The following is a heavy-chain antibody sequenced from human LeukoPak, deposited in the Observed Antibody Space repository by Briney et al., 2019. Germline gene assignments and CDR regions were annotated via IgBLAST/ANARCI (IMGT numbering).Heavy chain of an antibody. Sequence: GRSLRLSCAASGFTFSSYAMHWVRQAPGKGLEWVAVISYDGSNKYYADSVKGRFTISRDNSKNTLYLQMNSLRAEDTAVYYCARPYSYYDSSGYYYWGQGTLVIVSS. CDR1: GFTFSSYA. V-gene: IGHV3-30-3*01. CDR3: ARPYSYYDSSGYYY. J-gene: IGHJ4*02. CDR2: ISYDGSNK. D-gene: IGHD3-22*01.